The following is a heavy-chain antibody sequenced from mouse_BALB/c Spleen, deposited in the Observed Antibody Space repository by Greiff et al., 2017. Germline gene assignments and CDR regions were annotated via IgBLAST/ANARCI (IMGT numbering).Heavy chain of an antibody. D-gene: IGHD2-4*01. CDR3: ARFGGPFYYDYDGFAY. Sequence: EVQLVESGPGLVKPSQSLSLTCTVTGYSITSDYAWNWIRQFPGNKLEWMGYISYSGSTSYNPSLKSRISITRDTSKNQFFLQLNSVTTEDTATYYCARFGGPFYYDYDGFAYWGQGTLVTVSA. CDR1: GYSITSDYA. J-gene: IGHJ3*01. V-gene: IGHV3-2*02. CDR2: ISYSGST.